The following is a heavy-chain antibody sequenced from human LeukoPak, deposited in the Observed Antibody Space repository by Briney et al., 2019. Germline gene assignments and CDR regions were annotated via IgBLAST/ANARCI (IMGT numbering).Heavy chain of an antibody. V-gene: IGHV3-30*02. CDR2: IRYDGSNK. CDR1: GFTFSSYG. Sequence: GGSLRLSCAASGFTFSSYGMHWVRQAPGKGLEWVAFIRYDGSNKYYADSVKGRFTISRDNSKNTLYLQMNSLRAEDTAVYYCAKDLRGYCSSTSCYTIDYWGQGTLVTVSS. CDR3: AKDLRGYCSSTSCYTIDY. J-gene: IGHJ4*02. D-gene: IGHD2-2*02.